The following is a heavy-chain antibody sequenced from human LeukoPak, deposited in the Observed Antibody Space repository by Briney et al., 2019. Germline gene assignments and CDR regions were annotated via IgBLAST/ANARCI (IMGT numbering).Heavy chain of an antibody. Sequence: SETLSLTCSVSGYSISSAYYWGWIRQPPGKGLEWIATIHYSGSTYYNPSLKSRVTISLDTSKNQFSLKLNSVAAADTAVYYCASFYGSNAFDIWGQGTMVTVSS. CDR2: IHYSGST. CDR1: GYSISSAYY. CDR3: ASFYGSNAFDI. J-gene: IGHJ3*02. V-gene: IGHV4-38-2*02. D-gene: IGHD3-10*01.